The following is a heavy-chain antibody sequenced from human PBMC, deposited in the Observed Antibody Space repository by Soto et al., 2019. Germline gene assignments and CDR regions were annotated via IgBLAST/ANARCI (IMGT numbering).Heavy chain of an antibody. CDR2: ISAYNGNT. V-gene: IGHV1-18*01. CDR1: GYTFTSYG. J-gene: IGHJ4*02. Sequence: ASVKVSCKASGYTFTSYGISWVRQAPGQGLEWMGWISAYNGNTNYAQKLQGRVTMTTDTSTSTAYMELRSLRSDDTAVYYCARDILLYSSSWXWAYFDYWGQGTLVTVSS. D-gene: IGHD6-13*01. CDR3: ARDILLYSSSWXWAYFDY.